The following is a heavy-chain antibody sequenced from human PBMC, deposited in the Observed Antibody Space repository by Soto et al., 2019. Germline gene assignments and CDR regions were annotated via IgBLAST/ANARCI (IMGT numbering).Heavy chain of an antibody. D-gene: IGHD3-22*01. CDR2: IYPGDSDT. Sequence: GESLKISCKGSGYSFTSYWISWVRQMPGKGLEWMGIIYPGDSDTRYSPSFQGQVTISADKSISTAYLQWSSLKASDTAMYYCARLDVGGYYDSSGYYDFDYWGQGTLVTVSS. CDR1: GYSFTSYW. V-gene: IGHV5-51*01. J-gene: IGHJ4*02. CDR3: ARLDVGGYYDSSGYYDFDY.